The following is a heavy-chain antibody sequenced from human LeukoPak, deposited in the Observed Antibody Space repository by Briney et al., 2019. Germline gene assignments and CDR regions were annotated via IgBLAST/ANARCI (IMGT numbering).Heavy chain of an antibody. CDR1: GGSISSYH. D-gene: IGHD4-11*01. CDR3: ARRTTVVYNVFDI. Sequence: ASETLSLTCTVSGGSISSYHWSWIRQPPGKGLEWIGYIYYSGSTNYNPSLKSRVTISVDTSKNQFSLKLSSVTAAGTAVYYCARRTTVVYNVFDIWGQGTMVTVSS. CDR2: IYYSGST. J-gene: IGHJ3*02. V-gene: IGHV4-59*08.